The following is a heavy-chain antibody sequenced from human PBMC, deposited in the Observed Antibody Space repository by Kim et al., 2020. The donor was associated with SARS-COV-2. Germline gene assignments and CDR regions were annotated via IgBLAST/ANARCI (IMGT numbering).Heavy chain of an antibody. CDR1: GGSISSGGYY. V-gene: IGHV4-31*03. CDR2: IYYSGST. Sequence: SETLSLTCTVSGGSISSGGYYWSWIRQHPGKGLEWIGYIYYSGSTYYNPSLKSRVTISVDTSKNQFSLKLSSVTAADTAVYYCARGHRQSEWLSHYYYYYGMDVWGQGTTVTVSS. CDR3: ARGHRQSEWLSHYYYYYGMDV. D-gene: IGHD3-3*01. J-gene: IGHJ6*02.